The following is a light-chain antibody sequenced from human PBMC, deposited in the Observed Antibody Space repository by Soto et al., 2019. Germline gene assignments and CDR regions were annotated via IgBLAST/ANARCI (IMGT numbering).Light chain of an antibody. CDR3: GTWDSSLSAV. V-gene: IGLV1-51*01. CDR1: SSNIGNNY. J-gene: IGLJ2*01. CDR2: DNN. Sequence: QSVLTQPPSVSAAPGQKVTISCSGSSSNIGNNYVSWYQQLPGTAPKLLMYDNNKRPSGIPDRFSGSKSGTSATLGITGLQTGDEADYYCGTWDSSLSAVFGGGTKL.